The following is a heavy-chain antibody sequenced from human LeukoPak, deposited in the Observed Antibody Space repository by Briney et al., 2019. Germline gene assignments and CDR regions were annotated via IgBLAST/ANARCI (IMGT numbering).Heavy chain of an antibody. J-gene: IGHJ1*01. Sequence: PSETLSLTCTVSGGSISSGSYYWSWIRQPPGKGLEWIGYIYYSGSTNYNPSLKSRVTISVDTSKNQFSLKLSSVTAADTAVYYCARISSSGLSRREYFQHWGQGTLVTVSS. CDR1: GGSISSGSYY. CDR2: IYYSGST. D-gene: IGHD6-19*01. CDR3: ARISSSGLSRREYFQH. V-gene: IGHV4-61*01.